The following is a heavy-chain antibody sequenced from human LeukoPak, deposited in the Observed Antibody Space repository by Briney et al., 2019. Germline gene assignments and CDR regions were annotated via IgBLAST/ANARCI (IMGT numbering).Heavy chain of an antibody. CDR1: GGSFSGYY. J-gene: IGHJ6*02. D-gene: IGHD3-3*01. CDR2: INHSGST. V-gene: IGHV4-34*01. CDR3: ARGPYYDFWSGYGYYYYGMDV. Sequence: SETLSLTCAVYGGSFSGYYWSWIRQPPGKGLEWIGEINHSGSTNYNPSLKSRVTISVDTSKNQFSLKLSSVTAADTAVYHCARGPYYDFWSGYGYYYYGMDVWGQGTTVTVSS.